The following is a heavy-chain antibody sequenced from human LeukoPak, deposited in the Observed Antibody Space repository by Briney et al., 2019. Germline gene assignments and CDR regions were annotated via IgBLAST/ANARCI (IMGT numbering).Heavy chain of an antibody. CDR2: IYPGDSDT. V-gene: IGHV5-51*01. Sequence: GESLKTSCKGSGYSFTSYWIGWVRQMPGKGLEWMGIIYPGDSDTRYSPSFQGQVTISADKSISTAFLQWSSLKASDTAMYYCARKYCSGGSCYLTQIDYWGQGTLVTVSS. CDR3: ARKYCSGGSCYLTQIDY. D-gene: IGHD2-15*01. J-gene: IGHJ4*02. CDR1: GYSFTSYW.